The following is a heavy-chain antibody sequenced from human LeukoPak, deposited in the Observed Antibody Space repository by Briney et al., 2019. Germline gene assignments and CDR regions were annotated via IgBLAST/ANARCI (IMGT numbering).Heavy chain of an antibody. CDR1: GGSISSGGYS. CDR2: IYHSGST. Sequence: PSETLSLTCAVSGGSISSGGYSWSWIRQPPGKGLEWIGYIYHSGSTYYNPSLKSRVTISVDRSKNQFSLKLGSVTAADTAVYYCASMVRGVTLDPWGQGTLVTVSS. D-gene: IGHD3-10*01. J-gene: IGHJ5*02. CDR3: ASMVRGVTLDP. V-gene: IGHV4-30-2*01.